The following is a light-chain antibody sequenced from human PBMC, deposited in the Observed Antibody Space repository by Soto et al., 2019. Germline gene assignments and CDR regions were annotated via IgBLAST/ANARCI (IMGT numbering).Light chain of an antibody. CDR2: DVS. J-gene: IGLJ1*01. Sequence: QSVLTQPRSVSGSPGPSVTISCTGTSSDIGAYNYVSCYQQHPGKVPKLMLYDVSQRPSGVPDRFSGSKSGNTASLTISGLQADDESDYYCCSYAGTYTHVFGTGTKVTVL. CDR3: CSYAGTYTHV. V-gene: IGLV2-11*01. CDR1: SSDIGAYNY.